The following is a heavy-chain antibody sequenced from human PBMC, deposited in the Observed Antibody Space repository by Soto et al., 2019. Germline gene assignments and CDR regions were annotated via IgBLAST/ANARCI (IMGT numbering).Heavy chain of an antibody. CDR3: ARTEIPRRAFDI. V-gene: IGHV4-59*08. CDR1: GGSISSYY. J-gene: IGHJ3*02. D-gene: IGHD2-21*02. Sequence: PSETLSLTCTVSGGSISSYYWSWIRRPPGKGLEWIGYIYYSGSTNYNPSLKSRVTISVDTSKNQFSLKLSSVTAADTAVYYCARTEIPRRAFDIWGQGTMVTVSS. CDR2: IYYSGST.